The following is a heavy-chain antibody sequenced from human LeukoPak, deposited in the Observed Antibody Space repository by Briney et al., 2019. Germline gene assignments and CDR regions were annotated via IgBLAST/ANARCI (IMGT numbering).Heavy chain of an antibody. CDR2: IHHSGST. Sequence: SETLSLTCTVSGGSISSYYWSWIRQTPGKGLEWIGEIHHSGSTNYNPSLKSRVTISLDKSKNQFSLKLTSVTAADTAMYYCARDSISVAGAEYFQHWGQGTLVIVSS. CDR1: GGSISSYY. D-gene: IGHD6-19*01. V-gene: IGHV4-59*12. J-gene: IGHJ1*01. CDR3: ARDSISVAGAEYFQH.